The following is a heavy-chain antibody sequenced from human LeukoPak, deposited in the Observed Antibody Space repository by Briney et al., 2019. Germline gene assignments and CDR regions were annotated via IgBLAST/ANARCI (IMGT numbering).Heavy chain of an antibody. CDR1: GFTFSSYE. Sequence: GGSLRLSCAASGFTFSSYEMNWVRQAPGKGLEWVSRINTDGNTRDYADSVKGRFTISRDNAKNTLYLQMNSLRAEDTAIYYCVRDMGYYDKVWGQGTLVTVSS. V-gene: IGHV3-74*01. CDR3: VRDMGYYDKV. CDR2: INTDGNTR. D-gene: IGHD3-22*01. J-gene: IGHJ4*02.